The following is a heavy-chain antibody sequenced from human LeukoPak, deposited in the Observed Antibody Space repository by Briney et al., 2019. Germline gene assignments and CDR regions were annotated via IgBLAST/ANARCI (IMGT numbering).Heavy chain of an antibody. D-gene: IGHD3-22*01. Sequence: QTSETLSLTCIVSGSSISTYYWSWIRQPAGKGLEWIGRIYASGRTNYNPSLKSRVTMSVDTSKNQFSLNLSSVTAADTAVYYCAREDYDTSEIDYWGQGTLVTVSS. V-gene: IGHV4-4*07. CDR3: AREDYDTSEIDY. CDR2: IYASGRT. J-gene: IGHJ4*02. CDR1: GSSISTYY.